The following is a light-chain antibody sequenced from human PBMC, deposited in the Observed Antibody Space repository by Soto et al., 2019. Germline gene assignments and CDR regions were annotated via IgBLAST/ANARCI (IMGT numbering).Light chain of an antibody. J-gene: IGLJ2*01. CDR3: QSFDTSNHVV. Sequence: NFMLTQPHSVSESPGKTVTISCTGSSGSIASNYVQWYQQRPGSAPTTVIYDDNQRPSGVPDRFSGSIDSSSNSASLTISGLKSEDEADYHCQSFDTSNHVVFGGGTKLTVL. CDR2: DDN. CDR1: SGSIASNY. V-gene: IGLV6-57*02.